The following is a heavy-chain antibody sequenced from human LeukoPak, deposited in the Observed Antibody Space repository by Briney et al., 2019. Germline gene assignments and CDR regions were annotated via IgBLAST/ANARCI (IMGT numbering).Heavy chain of an antibody. CDR2: IYISGTT. CDR3: ARERRDGSYGFDY. CDR1: GASISEYY. J-gene: IGHJ4*02. D-gene: IGHD3-16*01. Sequence: SETLSLTCTVSGASISEYYWNWIRQPAGKGLEWVGRIYISGTTNYNPSLNSRVTMSLDTSKNRFSLKLSSVTAADTAVYYCARERRDGSYGFDYWGQGTLLTVSS. V-gene: IGHV4-4*07.